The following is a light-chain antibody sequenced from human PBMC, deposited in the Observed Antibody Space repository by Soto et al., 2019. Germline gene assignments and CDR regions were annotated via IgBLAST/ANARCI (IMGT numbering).Light chain of an antibody. J-gene: IGKJ1*01. CDR3: QQYNSYSPT. Sequence: DIQMTQSPSTLSASVGDRVTITCRASQSISVWLAWYQRKAGKAPNLLIYKASRLEGGVPSRFSGSGSETEFTLTISGLQPGDSATYYCQQYNSYSPTFGQGTKVDIK. CDR1: QSISVW. CDR2: KAS. V-gene: IGKV1-5*03.